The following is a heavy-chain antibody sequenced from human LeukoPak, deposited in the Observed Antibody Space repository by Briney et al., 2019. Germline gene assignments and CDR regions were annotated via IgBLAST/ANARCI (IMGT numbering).Heavy chain of an antibody. Sequence: GGSLRLSRAASGFTFSSYAMSWVRQAPGKGLEWVSAISGSGGSTYYADSVKGRFTISRDNSKNTLYLQMNSLRAEDTAVYYCAKDLRAGYDFWSGYYAFDIWGQGTMVTVSS. CDR3: AKDLRAGYDFWSGYYAFDI. CDR2: ISGSGGST. CDR1: GFTFSSYA. V-gene: IGHV3-23*01. D-gene: IGHD3-3*01. J-gene: IGHJ3*02.